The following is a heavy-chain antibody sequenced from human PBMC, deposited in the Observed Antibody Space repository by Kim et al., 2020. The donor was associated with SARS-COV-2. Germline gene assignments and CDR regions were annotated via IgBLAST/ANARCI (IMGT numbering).Heavy chain of an antibody. Sequence: ASVKVSCKASGYTFSSYGLNWVRQAPGQGLEWMGWINTNTGNPMYAQGFTGRFVFSLDTSVSTAYLQITSLKAEDTAVYYCARRLVAGGVTYNWFYPWGQGTLVTVSS. CDR3: ARRLVAGGVTYNWFYP. CDR2: INTNTGNP. J-gene: IGHJ5*02. V-gene: IGHV7-4-1*02. CDR1: GYTFSSYG. D-gene: IGHD3-16*01.